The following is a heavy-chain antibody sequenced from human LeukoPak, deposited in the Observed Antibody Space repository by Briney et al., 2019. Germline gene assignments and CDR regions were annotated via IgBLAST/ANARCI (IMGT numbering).Heavy chain of an antibody. D-gene: IGHD3-9*01. Sequence: SETLSLTCAVYGGSFSGYYWGWIRQPPGKGLEWIGSIYYSGSTYSNPSLKSRVTLSVDTSKNQFSLKLSSVTVADTAVYYCAGDCQASWDLTGYHDYWGQGALVTVSS. CDR1: GGSFSGYY. J-gene: IGHJ4*02. CDR2: IYYSGST. V-gene: IGHV4-34*01. CDR3: AGDCQASWDLTGYHDY.